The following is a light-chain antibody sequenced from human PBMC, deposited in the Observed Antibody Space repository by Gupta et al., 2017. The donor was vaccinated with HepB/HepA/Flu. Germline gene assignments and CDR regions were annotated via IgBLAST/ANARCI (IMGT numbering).Light chain of an antibody. Sequence: SQITQSPSALSASVGDRDTITFRASQRISSYLNWYQQKPGKAPKLLIYAASSLQSGVPPRFSGSGSGTDFTLTIISRQPEDFATYYYQQSYSTPTWTFGQGTKVEIK. V-gene: IGKV1-39*01. J-gene: IGKJ1*01. CDR1: QRISSY. CDR3: QQSYSTPTWT. CDR2: AAS.